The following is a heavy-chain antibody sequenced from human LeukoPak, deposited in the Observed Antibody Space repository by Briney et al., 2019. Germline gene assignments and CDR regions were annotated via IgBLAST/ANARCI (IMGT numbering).Heavy chain of an antibody. CDR3: AKMEDSSGSNDY. CDR1: GLTFSSYA. J-gene: IGHJ4*02. Sequence: GGSLRLSCAASGLTFSSYAMSWVRQAPGKGLEWVSAISGSGGSTYYADSVKGRFTISRDNSKNTLYLQMDSLRAEDTAVYYCAKMEDSSGSNDYWGQGTLVTVSS. CDR2: ISGSGGST. V-gene: IGHV3-23*01. D-gene: IGHD3-22*01.